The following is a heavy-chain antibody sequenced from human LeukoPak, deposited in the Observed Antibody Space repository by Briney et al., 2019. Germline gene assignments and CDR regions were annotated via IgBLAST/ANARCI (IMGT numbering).Heavy chain of an antibody. J-gene: IGHJ4*02. V-gene: IGHV1-69*01. D-gene: IGHD3-22*01. CDR1: GGTFSSYA. Sequence: SSVKVSCKASGGTFSSYAISWVRQAPGQGLEWMGGIIPIFGTANYAQKFQGRVTITADESTSTAYMELSSLRSEDTAVYYCVGLLLRLRFDYWGQGTLVTVSS. CDR2: IIPIFGTA. CDR3: VGLLLRLRFDY.